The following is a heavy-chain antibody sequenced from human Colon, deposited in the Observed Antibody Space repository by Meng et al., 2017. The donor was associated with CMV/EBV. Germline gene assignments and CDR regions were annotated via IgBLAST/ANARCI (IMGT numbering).Heavy chain of an antibody. CDR3: ATVRSGYYLYFQH. CDR2: INPNSGGT. D-gene: IGHD3-22*01. CDR1: GYTFTGYY. V-gene: IGHV1-2*02. Sequence: QGELVQYGDEVKKAGASGKVSCKASGYTFTGYYMHWGRQATGQGLEWMGWINPNSGGTNYAPQFPVRVTMPSDTSISTAYMALSRLRSDDTAVYSCATVRSGYYLYFQHWGQGTLVTVSS. J-gene: IGHJ1*01.